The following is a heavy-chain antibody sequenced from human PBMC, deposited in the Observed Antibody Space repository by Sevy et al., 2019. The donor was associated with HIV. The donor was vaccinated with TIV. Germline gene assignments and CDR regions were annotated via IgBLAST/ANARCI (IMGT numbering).Heavy chain of an antibody. D-gene: IGHD2-21*02. Sequence: GGSLRLSCAASGFTFSDYYMSWIRQAPGKGLEWVSYISSSGSTIYYADSVKGRFTISRDNAKKSLYLQMNSLRAEDTAVYYCARDSSYCGRDCYFDYWGQGTLVTVSS. J-gene: IGHJ4*02. CDR1: GFTFSDYY. V-gene: IGHV3-11*01. CDR2: ISSSGSTI. CDR3: ARDSSYCGRDCYFDY.